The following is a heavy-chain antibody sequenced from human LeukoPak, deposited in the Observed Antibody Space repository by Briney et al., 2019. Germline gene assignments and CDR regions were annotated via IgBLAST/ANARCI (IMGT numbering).Heavy chain of an antibody. D-gene: IGHD4-17*01. J-gene: IGHJ6*04. CDR2: ISSSGSTI. V-gene: IGHV3-48*03. CDR1: GFTFSSYE. CDR3: ARDYGDPTLAYYYGMDV. Sequence: GGSLRLSCAASGFTFSSYEMNWVRQAPGKGLEWISYISSSGSTIYYADSLKGRFTISRDNAKNSLYLQINSLRAEDTAVYFCARDYGDPTLAYYYGMDVWGKGTTVTVSS.